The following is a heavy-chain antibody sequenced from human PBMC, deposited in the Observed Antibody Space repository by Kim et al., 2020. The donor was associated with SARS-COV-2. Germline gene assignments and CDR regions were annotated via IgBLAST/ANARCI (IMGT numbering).Heavy chain of an antibody. CDR3: ARRVAVAPRYAFDI. D-gene: IGHD6-13*01. V-gene: IGHV4-59*12. Sequence: NPPPTSRVTISVATSKNQFSLKLSSVTAADTAVYYWARRVAVAPRYAFDIWGQGTMVTVSS. J-gene: IGHJ3*02.